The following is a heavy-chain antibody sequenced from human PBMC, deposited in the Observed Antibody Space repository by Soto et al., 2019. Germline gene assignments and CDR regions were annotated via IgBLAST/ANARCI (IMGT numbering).Heavy chain of an antibody. CDR2: ISGRTNYT. CDR3: ARGISLSY. J-gene: IGHJ4*02. CDR1: GFTFNDHY. D-gene: IGHD3-16*01. V-gene: IGHV3-11*06. Sequence: PGGSLRLSCAASGFTFNDHYMSWIRQAPGKGLEWVSYISGRTNYTKYAGSVRGRFIISRDNTKNSVYLQMNSLRAEDTTVYYCARGISLSYWGQGTLVTVSS.